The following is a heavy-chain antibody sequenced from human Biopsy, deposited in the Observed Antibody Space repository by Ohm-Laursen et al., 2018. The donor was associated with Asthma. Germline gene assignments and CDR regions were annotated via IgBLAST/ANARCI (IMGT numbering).Heavy chain of an antibody. Sequence: TLSFTCTVSYGSSTSGGYFWTWIRQHPGKGLELIGVIYYSGNTYYNPSLKSRVSISIDTSMNQFSLKLSSVTAADTAVYYCARAQDYYDSRGYYRSFDYWGQGTLVTVSS. CDR1: YGSSTSGGYF. CDR3: ARAQDYYDSRGYYRSFDY. V-gene: IGHV4-31*03. J-gene: IGHJ4*02. D-gene: IGHD3-22*01. CDR2: IYYSGNT.